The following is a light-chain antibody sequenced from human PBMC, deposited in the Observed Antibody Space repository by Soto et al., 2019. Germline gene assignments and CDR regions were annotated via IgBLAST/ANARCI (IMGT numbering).Light chain of an antibody. J-gene: IGLJ1*01. CDR2: EVS. CDR1: SSDVGGYKY. CDR3: NSYTSSSTHV. Sequence: QSALTQPASVSGSPGKSITISCTGTSSDVGGYKYVSWYQQHPGKAPKLMIYEVSNRPSGVSSRFSGSKSGNTASLTISGLQAEDEADYYCNSYTSSSTHVFGTGTKLTVL. V-gene: IGLV2-14*01.